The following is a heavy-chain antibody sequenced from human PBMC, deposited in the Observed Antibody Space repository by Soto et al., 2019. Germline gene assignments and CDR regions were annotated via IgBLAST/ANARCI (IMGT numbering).Heavy chain of an antibody. CDR3: ATSYDAGFDP. V-gene: IGHV1-18*04. J-gene: IGHJ5*02. CDR2: IKPDNGDT. CDR1: GYPFSKYG. Sequence: QLQLVQSGAEVERPGASVRVSCKAYGYPFSKYGISWIRQAPGQGREWMGWIKPDNGDTNYAQKFQGRVTMTTDTPSNTAYMELRSLRSDDTAVYYCATSYDAGFDPWGQGTLVSVSS. D-gene: IGHD5-12*01.